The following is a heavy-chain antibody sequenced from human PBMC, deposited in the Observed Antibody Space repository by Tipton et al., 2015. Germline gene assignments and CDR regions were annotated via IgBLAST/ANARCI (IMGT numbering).Heavy chain of an antibody. CDR2: IYKTGST. D-gene: IGHD3-10*01. V-gene: IGHV4-30-4*08. J-gene: IGHJ3*01. CDR3: ARGGFGSFDV. Sequence: TLSLTCTVSGGSIRSGDDYWSWIRQPPRKGLEWIGDIYKTGSTDYNPSLKSRATISVYTSKNQLSLKLSSVTAADTAVYYCARGGFGSFDVWGQGTMVTVSS. CDR1: GGSIRSGDDY.